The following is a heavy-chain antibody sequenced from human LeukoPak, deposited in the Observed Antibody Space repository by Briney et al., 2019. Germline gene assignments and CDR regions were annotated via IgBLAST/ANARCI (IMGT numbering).Heavy chain of an antibody. D-gene: IGHD2-15*01. J-gene: IGHJ5*02. V-gene: IGHV3-21*01. CDR1: GFTFSSYS. CDR3: AKDRCSAYSCYSPNP. Sequence: GGSLRLSCAASGFTFSSYSMNWVRQAPGKGLEWVSSISSTGSYIYYTDSMKGRFTISRDNAKNSLYLQMTSLRAEDTAVYYCAKDRCSAYSCYSPNPWGQGTLVTVSS. CDR2: ISSTGSYI.